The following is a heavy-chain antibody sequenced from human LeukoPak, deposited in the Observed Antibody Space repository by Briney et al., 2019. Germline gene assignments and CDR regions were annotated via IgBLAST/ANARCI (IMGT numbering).Heavy chain of an antibody. CDR2: ISYSGTT. CDR1: GGSISSYY. CDR3: ARNHGGWFDS. V-gene: IGHV4-59*01. D-gene: IGHD4-23*01. J-gene: IGHJ5*01. Sequence: PSETLSLTCTVSGGSISSYYWSWIRQPPGKGLEWIGYISYSGTTKYSPSLKSRVTISLDTSKNQFSLKLNSVTAADTAVYYCARNHGGWFDSWGQGTLVTVSS.